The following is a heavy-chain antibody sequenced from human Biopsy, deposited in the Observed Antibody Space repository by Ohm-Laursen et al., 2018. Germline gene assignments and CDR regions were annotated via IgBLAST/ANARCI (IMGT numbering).Heavy chain of an antibody. D-gene: IGHD4-11*01. Sequence: TLSLTCAVSGDSVTKYYWSWIRQPPGKGLEWIGHIYYSVMTNYNPSLQSRVPISVNTSRNQVSLTLSSVTAADTAVYYCARDSGILNYGNFKYYHYYGMDVWGQGTKVTVSS. V-gene: IGHV4-59*02. CDR1: GDSVTKYY. CDR2: IYYSVMT. J-gene: IGHJ6*02. CDR3: ARDSGILNYGNFKYYHYYGMDV.